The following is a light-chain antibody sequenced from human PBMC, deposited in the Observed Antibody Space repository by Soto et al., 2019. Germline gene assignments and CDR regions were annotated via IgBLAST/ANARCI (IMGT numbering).Light chain of an antibody. V-gene: IGKV3-20*01. CDR1: QSVSSSY. CDR3: QQYHTSPLP. CDR2: GAS. J-gene: IGKJ1*01. Sequence: VMTQSPESLAVSLGERATINCRASQSVSSSYTAWYQQKRGQAPRRLIYGASIRATGIPDRFSGSASGTDFTLTISRLEPEDFALYYCQQYHTSPLPFGQGTKVDIK.